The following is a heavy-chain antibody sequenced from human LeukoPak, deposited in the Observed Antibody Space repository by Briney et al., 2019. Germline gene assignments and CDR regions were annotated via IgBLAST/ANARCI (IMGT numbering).Heavy chain of an antibody. CDR2: FDPEDGET. Sequence: ASVKVSCKVSGYTLTELSMHWERQAPGKGLEWMGGFDPEDGETIYAQKFQGRVTMTEDTSTDTAYMELSSLRSEDTAVYYCRAVAGTEIDYWGQGTLVTVSS. CDR3: RAVAGTEIDY. CDR1: GYTLTELS. D-gene: IGHD6-19*01. V-gene: IGHV1-24*01. J-gene: IGHJ4*02.